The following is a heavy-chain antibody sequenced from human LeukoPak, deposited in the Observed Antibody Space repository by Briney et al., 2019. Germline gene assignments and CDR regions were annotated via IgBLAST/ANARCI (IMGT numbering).Heavy chain of an antibody. D-gene: IGHD5-18*01. CDR1: GFTFDDYA. J-gene: IGHJ6*02. CDR2: ISWNSGSI. CDR3: AKAEDTAMVAVCMDV. V-gene: IGHV3-9*01. Sequence: GRSLRLSCAASGFTFDDYAMHWVRQAPGKGLEWVSGISWNSGSIGYADSVEGRFTISRDNAKNSLYLQMNSLRAEDTALYYCAKAEDTAMVAVCMDVWGQGTTVTVSS.